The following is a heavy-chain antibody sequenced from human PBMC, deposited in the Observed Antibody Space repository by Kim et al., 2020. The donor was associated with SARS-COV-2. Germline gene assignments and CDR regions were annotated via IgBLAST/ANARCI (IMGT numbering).Heavy chain of an antibody. CDR3: ASDIVVVPAAIRAPNVDY. Sequence: KGRFTISRDNAKNSLYLQMNSLRAEDTAVYYCASDIVVVPAAIRAPNVDYWGQGTLVTVSS. J-gene: IGHJ4*02. D-gene: IGHD2-2*02. V-gene: IGHV3-11*06.